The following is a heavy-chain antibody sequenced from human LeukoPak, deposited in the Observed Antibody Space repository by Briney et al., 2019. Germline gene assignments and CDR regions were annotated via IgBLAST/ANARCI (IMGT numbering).Heavy chain of an antibody. J-gene: IGHJ6*02. CDR2: INHSGST. CDR1: GGSFSGYY. V-gene: IGHV4-34*01. D-gene: IGHD4-17*01. CDR3: ARFPTTETTDYYYGMDV. Sequence: SETLSLTCAVYGGSFSGYYWSWIRQPPGKGLEWIGEINHSGSTNYNPSLKSRVTISVDTSKNQFSLKLSSVTAADTAVYYCARFPTTETTDYYYGMDVWGRGTTVTVSS.